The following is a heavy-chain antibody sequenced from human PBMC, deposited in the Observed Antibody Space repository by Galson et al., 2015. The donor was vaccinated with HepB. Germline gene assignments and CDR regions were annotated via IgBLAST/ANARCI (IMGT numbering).Heavy chain of an antibody. D-gene: IGHD3-22*01. CDR1: TFTFSRDW. J-gene: IGHJ6*02. V-gene: IGHV3-7*03. CDR2: IKQDGTEK. CDR3: ARDLVDYDSRGYYSYGLDV. Sequence: SLRLSCAASTFTFSRDWMSWVRQAPGKGPEWVSNIKQDGTEKNYVGSVKGRFTISRDNAKKSLYLQMNSLRAEDTAVYYCARDLVDYDSRGYYSYGLDVWGQGTTVTVSS.